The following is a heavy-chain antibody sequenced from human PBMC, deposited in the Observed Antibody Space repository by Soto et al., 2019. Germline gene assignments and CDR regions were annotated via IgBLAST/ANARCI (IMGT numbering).Heavy chain of an antibody. V-gene: IGHV1-8*01. CDR1: GYTFTSYD. D-gene: IGHD2-15*01. CDR2: MNPNSGNT. CDR3: ARGPVVVVAATGNFDP. Sequence: ASVKVSCKASGYTFTSYDINWVRQATGQGLEWMGWMNPNSGNTGYAQKFQGRVTMTRNTSISTAYMELSSLRSEDTAVYYCARGPVVVVAATGNFDPWGQGTLVNVSS. J-gene: IGHJ5*02.